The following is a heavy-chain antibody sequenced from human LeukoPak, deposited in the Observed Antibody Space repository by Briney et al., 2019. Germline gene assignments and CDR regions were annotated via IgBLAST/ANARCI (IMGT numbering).Heavy chain of an antibody. CDR1: GGTFSSYA. CDR3: ARANSRYCSSTSCYWDWFDP. D-gene: IGHD2-2*01. V-gene: IGHV1-69*06. Sequence: SVKVSCKAPGGTFSSYAISWVQQAPGQGLEWMGGIIPIFGTANYAQKFQGRVTITADKSTSTAYMELSSLRSEDTAVYYCARANSRYCSSTSCYWDWFDPWGQGTLVTVSS. CDR2: IIPIFGTA. J-gene: IGHJ5*02.